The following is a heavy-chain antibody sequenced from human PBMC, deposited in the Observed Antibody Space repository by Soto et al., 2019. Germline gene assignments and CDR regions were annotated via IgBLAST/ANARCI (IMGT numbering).Heavy chain of an antibody. CDR2: INPSGGST. Sequence: ASVKVSCKASGYTFTSNYMHWVRQAPGQGLEWMGIINPSGGSTSYAQKFQGRVTMTRDTSTSTVYMELSSLRSEDTAVYYCARAYDILTGYPLDAFDIWGQGTMVTVSS. J-gene: IGHJ3*02. CDR3: ARAYDILTGYPLDAFDI. D-gene: IGHD3-9*01. CDR1: GYTFTSNY. V-gene: IGHV1-46*01.